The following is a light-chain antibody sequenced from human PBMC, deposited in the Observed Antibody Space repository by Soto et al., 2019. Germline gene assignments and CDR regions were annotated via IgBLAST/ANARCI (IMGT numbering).Light chain of an antibody. CDR2: LEGSGSY. J-gene: IGLJ3*02. CDR3: SPWDSNTLV. Sequence: QLVLTQSSSASASLGSSVKLTCTLSSGHSSYIIAWHQQQPGKAPRYLMKLEGSGSYNKGSGVPDRFSGSRSGAHRYLTISALQYEDEAYYYCSPWDSNTLVLRGATKHTLL. V-gene: IGLV4-60*02. CDR1: SGHSSYI.